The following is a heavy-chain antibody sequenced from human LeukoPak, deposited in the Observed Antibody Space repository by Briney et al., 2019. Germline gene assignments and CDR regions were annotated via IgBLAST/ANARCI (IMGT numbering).Heavy chain of an antibody. V-gene: IGHV1-18*01. J-gene: IGHJ3*02. Sequence: GASVKVSCKASGYTFTSYGISWVRQAPGQGLEWMGWISAYNGNTNYAQKLQGRVTMTTDTSTSTAYMELRSLRSDDTAVYYCARSGDSSGYYLLGAFDIWGQGTMVTVSS. CDR2: ISAYNGNT. CDR3: ARSGDSSGYYLLGAFDI. CDR1: GYTFTSYG. D-gene: IGHD3-22*01.